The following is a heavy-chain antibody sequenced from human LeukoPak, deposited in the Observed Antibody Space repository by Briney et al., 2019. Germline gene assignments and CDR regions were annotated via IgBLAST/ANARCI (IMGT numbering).Heavy chain of an antibody. D-gene: IGHD3-16*01. CDR2: IKEDESER. CDR3: TREYWGIDY. Sequence: PGGPLSLSCAAPGFVFTTYTMSWVRQAPGKGLEWVANIKEDESERNYVDSVKGRFTISRDNAKNFMYLEINSLRVEDTAIYYCTREYWGIDYWGQGVLVTVSS. J-gene: IGHJ4*02. CDR1: GFVFTTYT. V-gene: IGHV3-7*01.